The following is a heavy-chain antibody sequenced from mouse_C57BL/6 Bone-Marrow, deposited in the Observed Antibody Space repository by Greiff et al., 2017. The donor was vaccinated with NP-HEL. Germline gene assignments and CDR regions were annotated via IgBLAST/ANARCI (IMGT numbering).Heavy chain of an antibody. CDR1: GYTFTSYW. CDR3: ARCGLRLPYAMDY. D-gene: IGHD3-2*02. Sequence: QVQLQQPGAELVKPGASVKLSCKASGYTFTSYWMHWVKQRPGQGLEWIGMIHPNSGSTNYNEKFKSKATLTVDKSSSTAYMQLSSLTSEDSAVYYCARCGLRLPYAMDYWGQGTSVTVSS. V-gene: IGHV1-64*01. CDR2: IHPNSGST. J-gene: IGHJ4*01.